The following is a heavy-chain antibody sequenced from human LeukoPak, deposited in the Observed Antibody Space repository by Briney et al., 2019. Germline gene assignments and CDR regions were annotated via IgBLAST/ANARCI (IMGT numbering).Heavy chain of an antibody. CDR2: VYYRGNT. V-gene: IGHV4-59*08. CDR3: ARHVWGSVASPWFDP. D-gene: IGHD6-19*01. Sequence: SETLSLTCSVSADSISSYYWSWIRQPPGKGLEWIGYVYYRGNTKYNPSLKSRVTIEVDTSKNQFSLNLTSVTAADTAVYYCARHVWGSVASPWFDPWGKGALVTVSS. J-gene: IGHJ5*02. CDR1: ADSISSYY.